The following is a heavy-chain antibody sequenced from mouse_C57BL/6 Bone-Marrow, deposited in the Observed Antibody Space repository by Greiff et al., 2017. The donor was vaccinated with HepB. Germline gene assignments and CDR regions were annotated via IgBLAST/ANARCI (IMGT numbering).Heavy chain of an antibody. CDR2: IYPRSGNT. V-gene: IGHV1-81*01. J-gene: IGHJ2*01. CDR3: ARTDYDYDQDYFDY. D-gene: IGHD2-4*01. CDR1: GYTFTSYG. Sequence: QVQLQQSGAELARPGASVKLSCKASGYTFTSYGISWVKQRTGQGLEWIGEIYPRSGNTYYNEKFKGKATLTADKSSSTAYMELRSLTSEDSAVYFCARTDYDYDQDYFDYWGQGTTLTVSS.